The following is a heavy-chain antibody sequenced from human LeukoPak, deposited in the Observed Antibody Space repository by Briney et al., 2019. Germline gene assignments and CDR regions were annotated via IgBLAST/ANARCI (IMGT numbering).Heavy chain of an antibody. CDR1: GFTFTIYA. CDR3: ARVRVGATTGDTFDI. D-gene: IGHD1-26*01. V-gene: IGHV3-30-3*01. Sequence: PGGSLRLSCAASGFTFTIYAMDWVRQAPGKGLEWVAAISYDGGNEYYADSVKGRFTISRDNSKNTLYLQMNSLRVEDTAVYYCARVRVGATTGDTFDIWGQGTMVTVDS. CDR2: ISYDGGNE. J-gene: IGHJ3*02.